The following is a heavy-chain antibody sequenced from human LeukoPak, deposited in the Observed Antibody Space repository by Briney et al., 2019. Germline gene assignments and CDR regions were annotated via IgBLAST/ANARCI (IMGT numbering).Heavy chain of an antibody. Sequence: PSETLSLTCTVSGDPISSGGYYWSWIRQHPGKGLEWIGYINPSGSTYYNPSLKSRVTISIDTSKNQFSLKLSSVTAADTAVYYCARDDYGGLGYFDYWGQGTLVTVSS. V-gene: IGHV4-31*03. CDR3: ARDDYGGLGYFDY. CDR2: INPSGST. CDR1: GDPISSGGYY. D-gene: IGHD4-23*01. J-gene: IGHJ4*02.